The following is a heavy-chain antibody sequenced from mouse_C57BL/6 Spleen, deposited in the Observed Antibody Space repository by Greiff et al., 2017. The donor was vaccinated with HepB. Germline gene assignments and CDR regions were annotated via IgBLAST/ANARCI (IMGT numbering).Heavy chain of an antibody. D-gene: IGHD1-2*01. CDR3: ARTLRVYWYFDV. J-gene: IGHJ1*03. V-gene: IGHV1-61*01. CDR1: GYTFTSYW. Sequence: QVQLQQPGAELVRPGSSVKLSCKASGYTFTSYWMDWVKQRPGQGLEWIGNIYPSDSETHYNQKFKDKATLTVDKSSSTAYMQLSSLTSEDSAVYYCARTLRVYWYFDVWGTGTTVTVSS. CDR2: IYPSDSET.